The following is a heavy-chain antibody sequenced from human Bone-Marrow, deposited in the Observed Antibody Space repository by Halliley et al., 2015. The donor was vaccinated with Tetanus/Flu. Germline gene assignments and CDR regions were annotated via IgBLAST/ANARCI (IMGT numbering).Heavy chain of an antibody. D-gene: IGHD1-26*01. Sequence: LECVAKRKEDGRVTYYEDSLEGRFTVPRDNTKNSLYLQVNSLSAGDTAVYYCGTEGWYRVDYWGQGTLVPVSS. CDR2: RKEDGRVT. V-gene: IGHV3-7*04. CDR3: GTEGWYRVDY. J-gene: IGHJ4*02.